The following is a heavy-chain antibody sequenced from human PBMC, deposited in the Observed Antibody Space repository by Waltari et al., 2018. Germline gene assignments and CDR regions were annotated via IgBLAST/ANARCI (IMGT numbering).Heavy chain of an antibody. J-gene: IGHJ5*02. Sequence: QVQLVQSGAEVKKPGSSVKVSCQASGGTFSSYAISWVRQAPGQGLEWMGRIIPIFGTANYAQKFQGRVTITADKSTSTAYMELSSLRSEDTAVYYCARDGRGGYYSGWFDPWGQGTLVTVSS. D-gene: IGHD3-3*01. V-gene: IGHV1-69*13. CDR2: IIPIFGTA. CDR3: ARDGRGGYYSGWFDP. CDR1: GGTFSSYA.